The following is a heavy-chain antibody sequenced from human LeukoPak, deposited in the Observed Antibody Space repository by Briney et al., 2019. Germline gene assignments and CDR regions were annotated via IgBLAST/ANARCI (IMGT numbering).Heavy chain of an antibody. Sequence: GGSLRLSCAASGFTFSDFWMSWVRQAPGKGLQWVANIKQEGSEKYYVDSVKGRFTISRDNAKNSLYLQMYSLRAEDTAVYYCARRYFDLWGRGTLVTVSS. V-gene: IGHV3-7*01. CDR2: IKQEGSEK. CDR3: ARRYFDL. J-gene: IGHJ2*01. CDR1: GFTFSDFW.